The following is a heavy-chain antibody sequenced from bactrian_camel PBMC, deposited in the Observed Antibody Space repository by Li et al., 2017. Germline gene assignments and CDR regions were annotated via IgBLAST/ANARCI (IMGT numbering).Heavy chain of an antibody. D-gene: IGHD2*01. CDR1: GFTLADSD. CDR2: INHDGAT. Sequence: HVQLVESGGGSAQAGGNLRLSCTANGFTLADSDMGWYRQAPGKDREGIATINHDGATSYAESVKGRFTISRDNARNTLTLQMNSLKPEDTAVYYCAAGYYAVRGGYCGLVRREYGSWGKGTQVTVS. J-gene: IGHJ4*01. V-gene: IGHV3S55*01. CDR3: AAGYYAVRGGYCGLVRREYGS.